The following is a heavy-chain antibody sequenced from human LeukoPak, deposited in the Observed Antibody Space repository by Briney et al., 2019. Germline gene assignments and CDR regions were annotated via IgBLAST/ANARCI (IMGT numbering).Heavy chain of an antibody. CDR3: ARGGYASGWYLDY. J-gene: IGHJ4*02. V-gene: IGHV4-59*01. Sequence: SETLSLTCTVSGGSISGYYWNWIRQPPGKGLEWIDYIYYTGSTNYNPSLKSRVTISVDTSKNQFSLKLSSVTATDTAVYYCARGGYASGWYLDYWGQGTLVTVSP. CDR2: IYYTGST. D-gene: IGHD6-19*01. CDR1: GGSISGYY.